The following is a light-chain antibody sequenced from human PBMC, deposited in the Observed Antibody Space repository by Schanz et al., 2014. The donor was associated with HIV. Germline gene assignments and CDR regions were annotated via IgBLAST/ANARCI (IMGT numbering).Light chain of an antibody. CDR1: QSVSSD. Sequence: EIVLTQSPGTLSLSPGARATLSCRASQSVSSDYFAWYQQKSGQAPRLLIYGASSRATGIPDRFSGSGSGTEFTLTISSLQSEDFAVYYCQQYNDWPPITFGQGTRLEIK. CDR3: QQYNDWPPIT. CDR2: GAS. J-gene: IGKJ5*01. V-gene: IGKV3D-15*01.